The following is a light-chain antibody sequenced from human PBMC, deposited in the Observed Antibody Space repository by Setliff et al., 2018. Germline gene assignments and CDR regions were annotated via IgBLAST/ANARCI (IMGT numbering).Light chain of an antibody. J-gene: IGLJ1*01. CDR2: EVS. CDR3: SSYAGSNNFPDV. CDR1: SSDVGGYNY. Sequence: QSTLTQPPSASGSPGQSVTISCTGTSSDVGGYNYASWYQQHPGKAPKLMIYEVSKRPSGVPDRFSGSKSGNTASLTVSGLQAEDEADYYCSSYAGSNNFPDVFGTGTKVTVL. V-gene: IGLV2-8*01.